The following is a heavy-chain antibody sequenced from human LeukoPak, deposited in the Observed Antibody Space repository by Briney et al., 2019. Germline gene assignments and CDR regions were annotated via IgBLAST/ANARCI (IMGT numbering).Heavy chain of an antibody. D-gene: IGHD3-10*01. Sequence: SGPTLVNPTQTLTLTCTFSGFSLSTSGMCVSWIRQPPGKALEWLARIDWDDDKYYSTSLKTRLTISKDTSKNQVVLTMTNMDPVDTATYYCARIRVGTGYYGSGSVDYWGQGTLVTVSS. J-gene: IGHJ4*02. V-gene: IGHV2-70*11. CDR1: GFSLSTSGMC. CDR2: IDWDDDK. CDR3: ARIRVGTGYYGSGSVDY.